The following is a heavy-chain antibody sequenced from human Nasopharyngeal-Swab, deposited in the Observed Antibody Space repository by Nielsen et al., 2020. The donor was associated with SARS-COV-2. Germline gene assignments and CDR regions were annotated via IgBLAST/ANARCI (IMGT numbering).Heavy chain of an antibody. V-gene: IGHV3-23*01. Sequence: SCNASAGTFSSYAMSWVRQAPGEGLEWVSAISGRGGSTYYADSVKGRFTIYRDNYTNTLYLHMNSLRAEDTAVYYCAKATSPIAAAGTSHFDYWGQGTLVTVSS. CDR2: ISGRGGST. D-gene: IGHD6-13*01. J-gene: IGHJ4*02. CDR1: AGTFSSYA. CDR3: AKATSPIAAAGTSHFDY.